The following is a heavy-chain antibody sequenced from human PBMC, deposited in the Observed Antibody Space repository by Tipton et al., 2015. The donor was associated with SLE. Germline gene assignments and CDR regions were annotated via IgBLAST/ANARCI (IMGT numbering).Heavy chain of an antibody. V-gene: IGHV5-51*03. CDR2: IFPGDSEI. Sequence: VQLVQSGAEMKKPGESLKISCQGSGYTFDTFWIGWVRQMPGKGLEWMGMIFPGDSEIWYSPSSQGQVTLSADKSIRTAYLQWRSLKASDTAMYYCVRAAADYWGQGTLVTVSS. D-gene: IGHD6-25*01. J-gene: IGHJ4*02. CDR3: VRAAADY. CDR1: GYTFDTFW.